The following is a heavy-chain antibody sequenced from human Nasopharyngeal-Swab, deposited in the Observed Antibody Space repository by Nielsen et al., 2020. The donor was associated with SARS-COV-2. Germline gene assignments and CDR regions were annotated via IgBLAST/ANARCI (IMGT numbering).Heavy chain of an antibody. D-gene: IGHD3-16*01. CDR1: GFTFSDYY. J-gene: IGHJ3*02. CDR2: IFSGGTST. CDR3: AKGLADYGEDAFDI. V-gene: IGHV3-23*03. Sequence: GESLKISCAASGFTFSDYYMSWIRQAPGKGLEWVSVIFSGGTSTFYADSVKGRFTISRDNSKNTLFLQMNSLRAEDTAVYYCAKGLADYGEDAFDIWGQGTMVTVSS.